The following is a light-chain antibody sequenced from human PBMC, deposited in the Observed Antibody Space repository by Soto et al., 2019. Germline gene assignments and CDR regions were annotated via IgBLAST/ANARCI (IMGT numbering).Light chain of an antibody. J-gene: IGKJ1*01. CDR3: QQRSNWPRT. CDR2: DAS. Sequence: EIVLTQSPDTVSLSPGERATLSCRARQSVSSYLAWYQQKPGQAPRLLIYDASNRATGIPDRFSGSGSGTDFTLTISSLEPEDFAAYYCQQRSNWPRTFGQGTKVEIK. CDR1: QSVSSY. V-gene: IGKV3-11*01.